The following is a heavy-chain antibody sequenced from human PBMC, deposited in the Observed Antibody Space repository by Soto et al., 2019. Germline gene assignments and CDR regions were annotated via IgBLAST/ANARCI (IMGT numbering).Heavy chain of an antibody. V-gene: IGHV3-23*01. CDR1: GFTFSSYG. Sequence: GGSLRLSCAASGFTFSSYGMHWVRQAPGKGLEWVSSISRSGDSTYYADSVKGRFTISRDNSKNTLYLQMHSLRAEDTAVYYCAKGSGIDYWGQGTLVTVSS. CDR3: AKGSGIDY. CDR2: ISRSGDST. J-gene: IGHJ4*02.